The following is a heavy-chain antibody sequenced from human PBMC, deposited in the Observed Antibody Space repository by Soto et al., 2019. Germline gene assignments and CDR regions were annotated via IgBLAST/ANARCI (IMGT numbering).Heavy chain of an antibody. V-gene: IGHV4-4*07. Sequence: SSETVSLTCTVSGGSINPLYWSWVRQPSGKRLAWFGRIFSSGSTSVNPTLESRVAMAVKTAKNNFSLDLSSVTAADISVYYCAREGSYSAYNYAHGIPLWSFDFGGQGALVTVSS. D-gene: IGHD5-12*01. J-gene: IGHJ4*02. CDR3: AREGSYSAYNYAHGIPLWSFDF. CDR1: GGSINPLY. CDR2: IFSSGST.